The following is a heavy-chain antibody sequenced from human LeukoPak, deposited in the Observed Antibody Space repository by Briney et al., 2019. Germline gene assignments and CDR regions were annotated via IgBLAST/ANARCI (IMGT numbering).Heavy chain of an antibody. CDR1: GYTFTGYY. CDR2: INPNSGGT. Sequence: AASVKVSCKASGYTFTGYYMHWVRQAPGQGLEWMGWINPNSGGTNYAQKFQGRVTMTRDTSISTAYMELSRLRSDDTAAYYCARVGPGNWKIDYWGQGTLVTVSS. J-gene: IGHJ4*02. CDR3: ARVGPGNWKIDY. D-gene: IGHD1-1*01. V-gene: IGHV1-2*02.